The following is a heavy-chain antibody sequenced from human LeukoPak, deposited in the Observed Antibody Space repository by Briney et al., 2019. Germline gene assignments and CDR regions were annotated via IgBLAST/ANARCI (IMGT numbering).Heavy chain of an antibody. V-gene: IGHV3-7*01. Sequence: GGSLRLSCAASGFTFSSYWMSWVRQAPGKGLECVANIKQDGSEKYYVDSVKGRFTISRDNAKNSLYLQMNSLRAEDTAVYYCARGANYYDSSGYEDAFDIWGQGTMVTVSS. D-gene: IGHD3-22*01. CDR3: ARGANYYDSSGYEDAFDI. CDR2: IKQDGSEK. CDR1: GFTFSSYW. J-gene: IGHJ3*02.